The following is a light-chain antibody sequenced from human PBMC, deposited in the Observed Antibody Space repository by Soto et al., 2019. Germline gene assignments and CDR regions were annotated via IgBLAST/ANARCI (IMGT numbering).Light chain of an antibody. CDR1: QSVSSN. CDR3: QQYDNWIT. J-gene: IGKJ5*01. Sequence: EIVMTQSPATLAGSPGERATLSCRATQSVSSNLAWYQQKPGQAPRLLIYGASTRATGIPARFSGSGSGTEFTLTISSLQSEDFAVYYCQQYDNWITFGQGTRLRL. CDR2: GAS. V-gene: IGKV3-15*01.